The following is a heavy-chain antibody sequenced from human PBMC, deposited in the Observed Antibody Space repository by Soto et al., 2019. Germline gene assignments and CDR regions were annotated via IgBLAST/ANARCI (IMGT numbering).Heavy chain of an antibody. V-gene: IGHV1-69*13. D-gene: IGHD3-22*01. J-gene: IGHJ6*02. CDR1: GGTFSSYA. CDR3: ARAEKSFITMIVVVIPSYGMDV. CDR2: IIPIFGTA. Sequence: SVKVSCKASGGTFSSYAISWVRQAPGQGLEWMGGIIPIFGTANYAQKFQGRVTITADESTSTAYMELSSLRSEDTAVYYCARAEKSFITMIVVVIPSYGMDVWGQGTTVTVSS.